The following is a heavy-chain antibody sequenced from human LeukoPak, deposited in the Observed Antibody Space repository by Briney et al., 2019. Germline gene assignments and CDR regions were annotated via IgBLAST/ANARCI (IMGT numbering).Heavy chain of an antibody. Sequence: SETLSLTCTVSGYSISSGYYWGWIRQPPGKGLEWIGRNYHSGSTYYKPSLKSRVTISVDTYKNQFSLKLSSVTAADTAVYYCARDKYYGSGSYPEYLGQGTLVTVSS. V-gene: IGHV4-38-2*02. CDR2: NYHSGST. CDR1: GYSISSGYY. CDR3: ARDKYYGSGSYPEY. J-gene: IGHJ4*02. D-gene: IGHD3-10*01.